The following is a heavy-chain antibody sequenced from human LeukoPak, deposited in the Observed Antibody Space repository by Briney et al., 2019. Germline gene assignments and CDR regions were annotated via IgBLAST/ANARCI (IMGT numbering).Heavy chain of an antibody. CDR2: IYYSGST. J-gene: IGHJ4*02. D-gene: IGHD2-2*01. Sequence: TSETLSLTCTVSGGSISSYYWSWIRQPPGKGLEWIGYIYYSGSTNYNPSLKSRVTISVDTSKNQFSLKLSSVTAADTAVYYCARGGCSSTSCSQTSFDYWGQGTLVTVSS. CDR3: ARGGCSSTSCSQTSFDY. V-gene: IGHV4-59*08. CDR1: GGSISSYY.